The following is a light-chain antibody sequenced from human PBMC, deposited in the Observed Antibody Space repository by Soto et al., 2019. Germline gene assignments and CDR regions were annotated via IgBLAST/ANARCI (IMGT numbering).Light chain of an antibody. V-gene: IGKV3-15*01. CDR1: QSVSSN. CDR2: GAS. CDR3: QQYNNWPPLT. J-gene: IGKJ4*01. Sequence: EIVMTQSPATLSVSPGERATLSCRASQSVSSNLAWYQQKPGQAPRLLIYGASTRATGIPARFSGSGSGTEFTLTVSSLQYEDFAVYYCQQYNNWPPLTFGGDQGGDQT.